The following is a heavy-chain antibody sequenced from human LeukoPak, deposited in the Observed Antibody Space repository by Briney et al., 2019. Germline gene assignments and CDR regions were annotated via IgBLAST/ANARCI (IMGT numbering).Heavy chain of an antibody. D-gene: IGHD3-22*01. CDR3: ARVPDYYDIPYYYGMDV. CDR1: GGSFSGYY. CDR2: INHSGST. Sequence: SETLSLTCAVYGGSFSGYYWSWIRQPPGKGLEWIGEINHSGSTNYNPSLKSRVTISVDTSKNQFSLKLSSVTAADTAVYYCARVPDYYDIPYYYGMDVWGQGTTVTVSS. J-gene: IGHJ6*02. V-gene: IGHV4-34*01.